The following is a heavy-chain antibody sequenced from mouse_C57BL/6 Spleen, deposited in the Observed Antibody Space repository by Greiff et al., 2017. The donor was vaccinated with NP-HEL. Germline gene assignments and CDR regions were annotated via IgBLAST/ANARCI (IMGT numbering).Heavy chain of an antibody. CDR2: IDPETGGT. J-gene: IGHJ2*01. V-gene: IGHV1-15*01. Sequence: VQLQQSGAELVRPGASVTLSCKASGYTFTDYEMHWVKQTPVHGLEWIGAIDPETGGTAYNQKFKGKAILTADKSSSTAYMELRSLTSEDSAVYYCTRHDGNYVFDYWGQGTTLTVSS. CDR1: GYTFTDYE. D-gene: IGHD2-1*01. CDR3: TRHDGNYVFDY.